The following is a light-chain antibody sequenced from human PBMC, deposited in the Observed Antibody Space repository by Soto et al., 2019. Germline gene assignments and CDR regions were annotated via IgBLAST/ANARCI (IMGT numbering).Light chain of an antibody. Sequence: IVLTQSPATLSLFPGERATLSCRASLSVSSYLAWYQQKPGQAPRLLIYDASNRATGIPARFSGSGSGADFTLTIGSRVPEDFAVYYCQQRSNCPPLAFGGWTKVDI. CDR2: DAS. CDR3: QQRSNCPPLA. J-gene: IGKJ4*01. V-gene: IGKV3-11*01. CDR1: LSVSSY.